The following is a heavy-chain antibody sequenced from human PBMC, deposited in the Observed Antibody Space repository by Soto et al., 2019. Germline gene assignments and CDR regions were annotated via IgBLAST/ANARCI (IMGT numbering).Heavy chain of an antibody. D-gene: IGHD3-22*01. CDR1: GFTFSRYW. CDR3: AKIGYNDWDFDY. V-gene: IGHV3-7*01. CDR2: INQDVSQK. J-gene: IGHJ4*02. Sequence: GGSLRLFCAASGFTFSRYWMTWVRQAPGKGLEWVANINQDVSQKLYVDSVRGRFTISRDDAKNSVYLQMNNLRADDTAVYYCAKIGYNDWDFDYWGQGTLVTVSS.